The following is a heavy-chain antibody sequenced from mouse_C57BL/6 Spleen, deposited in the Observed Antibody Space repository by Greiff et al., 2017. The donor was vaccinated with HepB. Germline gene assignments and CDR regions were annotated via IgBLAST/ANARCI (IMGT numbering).Heavy chain of an antibody. D-gene: IGHD2-3*01. V-gene: IGHV1-26*01. J-gene: IGHJ4*01. CDR3: ARHDGYYVEAMDY. Sequence: EVQLQQSGPELVKPGASVKISCKASGYTFTDYYMNWVKQSHGKSLEWIGDINPNNGGTSYNQKFKGKATLTVDKSSSTAYMELRSLTSEDSAVYYCARHDGYYVEAMDYWGQGTSVTVSS. CDR1: GYTFTDYY. CDR2: INPNNGGT.